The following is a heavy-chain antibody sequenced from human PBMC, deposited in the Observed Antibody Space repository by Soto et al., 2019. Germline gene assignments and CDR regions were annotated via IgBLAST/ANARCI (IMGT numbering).Heavy chain of an antibody. CDR2: IGGYGTSI. D-gene: IGHD2-21*01. J-gene: IGHJ6*02. CDR1: GFTFVNFA. V-gene: IGHV3-23*01. Sequence: EVQLLESGGGLAQPGGSLRLSCAASGFTFVNFAMIWVRQAPGKGLGWVSSIGGYGTSIYYADSVKGRFTISRDNSKNALYLQMDSLTVEDTAVYYCVRAPIASSRYFCGFDVWGQGTTVTVYS. CDR3: VRAPIASSRYFCGFDV.